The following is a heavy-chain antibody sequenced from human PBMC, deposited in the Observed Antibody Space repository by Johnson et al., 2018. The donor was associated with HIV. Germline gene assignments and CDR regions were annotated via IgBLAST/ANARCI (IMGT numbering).Heavy chain of an antibody. CDR2: ISYDASYK. D-gene: IGHD2-15*01. J-gene: IGHJ3*02. V-gene: IGHV3-30*19. Sequence: QVQLVESGGGVVQPGRSLRLSCAASGFTFSSYGMHWVRQAPGKGLEWVAVISYDASYKYYADSVKGRFTISRDNSKNTLYLQMNSLRTEDTAVYYCANLPVVATGTDAVDIWGQGTMVTVSS. CDR3: ANLPVVATGTDAVDI. CDR1: GFTFSSYG.